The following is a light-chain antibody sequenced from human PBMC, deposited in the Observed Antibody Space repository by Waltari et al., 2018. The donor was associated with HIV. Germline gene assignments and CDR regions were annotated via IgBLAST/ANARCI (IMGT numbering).Light chain of an antibody. V-gene: IGKV3-11*01. CDR1: ESVSSY. CDR2: DAS. CDR3: QQANSFPIT. Sequence: EVVLTQSPATLSLSPGERVTLSCRASESVSSYLAWYQQKPGQAPRLLIYDASNRATGIPARFSGSGSGTDFTLTISSLEPEDFATYYCQQANSFPITFGQGTRLEIK. J-gene: IGKJ5*01.